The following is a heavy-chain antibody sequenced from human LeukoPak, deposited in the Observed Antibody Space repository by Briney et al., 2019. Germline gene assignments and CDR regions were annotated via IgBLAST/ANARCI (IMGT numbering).Heavy chain of an antibody. CDR3: ARNRGSGYFYYFDY. J-gene: IGHJ4*02. CDR1: GGSFSGNY. D-gene: IGHD3-22*01. Sequence: SETLSLTCSVSGGSFSGNYWTWIRQPPGRGLEWIGYIYYSGSTNYNPSLKSRVTISVDTSKNQFSLKLNSVTAADTAVYYCARNRGSGYFYYFDYWGQGALVTVSS. V-gene: IGHV4-59*01. CDR2: IYYSGST.